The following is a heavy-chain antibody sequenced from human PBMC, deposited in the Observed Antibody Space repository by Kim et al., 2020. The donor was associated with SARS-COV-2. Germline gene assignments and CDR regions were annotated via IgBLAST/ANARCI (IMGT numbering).Heavy chain of an antibody. Sequence: GGSLRLSCTTSGLNFGDYAMSWFRQAPGKGLEWVAFIRSKRYGETTEYAASVKGRFTISRDDYKRIAYLQINGLKTEDTVVYYCTSGPYYYDRAAYYHDYWGQGTLVTVSS. CDR3: TSGPYYYDRAAYYHDY. CDR1: GLNFGDYA. D-gene: IGHD3-22*01. J-gene: IGHJ4*02. V-gene: IGHV3-49*03. CDR2: IRSKRYGETT.